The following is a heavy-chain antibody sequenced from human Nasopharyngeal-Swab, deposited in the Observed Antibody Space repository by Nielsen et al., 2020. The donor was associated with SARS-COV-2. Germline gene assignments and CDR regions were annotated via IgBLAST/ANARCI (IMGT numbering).Heavy chain of an antibody. CDR2: IYFTGST. D-gene: IGHD4-17*01. V-gene: IGHV4-30-4*08. J-gene: IGHJ3*01. Sequence: SETLSLTCTVSGDSISNADHYWSWIRQSPGKGLEWMGYIYFTGSTFYTPSLRSRLNMSVDTSTNQFSLELTSVTAADTAVYYCARDNDGDFSWGAFDVWGQGTMVSVSS. CDR3: ARDNDGDFSWGAFDV. CDR1: GDSISNADHY.